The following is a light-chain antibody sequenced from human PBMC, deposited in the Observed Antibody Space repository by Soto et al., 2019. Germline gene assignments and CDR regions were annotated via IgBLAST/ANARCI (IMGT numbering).Light chain of an antibody. J-gene: IGLJ3*02. Sequence: QSVLTQPPSVCGAPGQRGTISCSGTSSNIGAGYDVHWYHQLPGTAPKLLIFGNNNRHSGVPDRFSASRSGTSASLAITGLQAEDEADYYCQSFDTTLRGSVCVGGTQLTVL. CDR2: GNN. V-gene: IGLV1-40*01. CDR3: QSFDTTLRGSV. CDR1: SSNIGAGYD.